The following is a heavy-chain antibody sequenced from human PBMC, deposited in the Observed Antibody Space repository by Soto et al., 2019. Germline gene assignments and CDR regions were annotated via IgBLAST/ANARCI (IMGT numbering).Heavy chain of an antibody. D-gene: IGHD3-3*01. Sequence: ASVKVSCKASGYTFSGYYMHWVRQAPGQGLEWMGWIIPNSGDTNYAQKFQGWVTMTRDTSINTAYMALSRLRSDDTAVYYCARGNDFWSCLRYYYGMDVWGQGTTVTVSS. J-gene: IGHJ6*02. CDR2: IIPNSGDT. CDR1: GYTFSGYY. CDR3: ARGNDFWSCLRYYYGMDV. V-gene: IGHV1-2*04.